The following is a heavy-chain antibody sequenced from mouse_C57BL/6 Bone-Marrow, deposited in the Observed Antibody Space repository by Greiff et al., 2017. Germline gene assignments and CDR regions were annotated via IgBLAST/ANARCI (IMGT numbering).Heavy chain of an antibody. CDR2: IDPSDSET. J-gene: IGHJ3*01. Sequence: QVQLKQPGAELVRPGSSVKLSCKASGYTFTSYWMHWVKQRPIQGLEWIGNIDPSDSETHYNQKFKDKATLTVDKSSSTAYMQLSSLTSEDSAVYYCARESDGYYPAWFAYWGQGTLVTVSA. V-gene: IGHV1-52*01. D-gene: IGHD2-3*01. CDR3: ARESDGYYPAWFAY. CDR1: GYTFTSYW.